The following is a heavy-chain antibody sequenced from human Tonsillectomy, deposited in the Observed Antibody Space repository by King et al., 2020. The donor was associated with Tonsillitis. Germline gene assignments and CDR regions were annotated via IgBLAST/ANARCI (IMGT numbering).Heavy chain of an antibody. CDR1: GYSFTSYW. D-gene: IGHD3-9*01. CDR2: IDPSDSYT. V-gene: IGHV5-10-1*03. J-gene: IGHJ4*02. CDR3: ARRNYDILTGYHTHFDY. Sequence: VQLVESGAEVKKPGESLRISCKGCGYSFTSYWISWVRQMPGKGLEWMGRIDPSDSYTNYSPSFQGHVTISADKSISTAYLQWSSLKASDTAMYYCARRNYDILTGYHTHFDYWGQGTLVTVSS.